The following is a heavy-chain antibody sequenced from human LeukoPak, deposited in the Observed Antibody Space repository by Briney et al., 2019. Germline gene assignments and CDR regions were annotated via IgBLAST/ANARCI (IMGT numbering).Heavy chain of an antibody. CDR3: ARGSAYYGSGSYYNEPLQY. V-gene: IGHV3-64*01. J-gene: IGHJ4*02. CDR2: ISSDGDNT. Sequence: PGGSLRLSCAASEFTVSNYAMHWVRRAPGKGLEYVSAISSDGDNTYYANSVKGRFTISRDSSKNTLYLQMGSLRAEDMAVYYCARGSAYYGSGSYYNEPLQYWGQGTLVTVSS. CDR1: EFTVSNYA. D-gene: IGHD3-10*01.